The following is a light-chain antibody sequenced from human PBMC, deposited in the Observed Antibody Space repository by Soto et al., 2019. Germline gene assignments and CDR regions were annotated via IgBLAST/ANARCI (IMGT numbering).Light chain of an antibody. CDR1: QDISNY. CDR3: QQYDILPIT. Sequence: DIHMSQSPSSLSSSLGDRVTITFQASQDISNYLNWYQQKPGKAPNLLIYDASNLEIGVPSRFSGSGSGTHFTFTISSLQTEDIGTYYCQQYDILPITFGRGTRLEIK. V-gene: IGKV1-33*01. J-gene: IGKJ5*01. CDR2: DAS.